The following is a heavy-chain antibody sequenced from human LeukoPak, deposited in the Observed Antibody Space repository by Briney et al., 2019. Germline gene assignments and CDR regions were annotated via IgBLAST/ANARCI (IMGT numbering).Heavy chain of an antibody. Sequence: HRASVKVSCKASGYTFTGYFMHWVRQAPGQGLEWMGWINPDSGDTHYAQKFQGRVTMTRDTSISTAYMELSRLRSDDTAVYYCARSYDILTPTPDAFDIWGQGTMVTVSS. CDR3: ARSYDILTPTPDAFDI. V-gene: IGHV1-2*02. J-gene: IGHJ3*02. D-gene: IGHD3-9*01. CDR1: GYTFTGYF. CDR2: INPDSGDT.